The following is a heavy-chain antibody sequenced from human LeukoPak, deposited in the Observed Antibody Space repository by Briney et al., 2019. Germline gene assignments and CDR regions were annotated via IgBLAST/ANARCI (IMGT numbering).Heavy chain of an antibody. CDR2: INHSGST. D-gene: IGHD2-15*01. CDR3: ARPCSGGDLSY. CDR1: GGSISSYY. V-gene: IGHV4-34*01. J-gene: IGHJ4*02. Sequence: SETLSLTCTVSGGSISSYYWSWIRQPPGKGLEWIGEINHSGSTNYNPSLKSRVTISVDTSKNQFSLKLSSVTAADTAVYYCARPCSGGDLSYWGQGTLVTVSS.